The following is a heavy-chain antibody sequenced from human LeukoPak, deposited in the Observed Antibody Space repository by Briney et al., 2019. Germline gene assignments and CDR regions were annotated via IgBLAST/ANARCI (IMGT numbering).Heavy chain of an antibody. D-gene: IGHD6-19*01. J-gene: IGHJ5*02. Sequence: ASVKVSCKASGYTFTGYYMHWVRQAPGQGLEWMGWINPNSGGTNYAQKFQGRVTMTRDTSISTAYMELSRLRSDDTAVYYCARPKYSSGWKYNWFDPWGQGTLVTVSS. CDR3: ARPKYSSGWKYNWFDP. CDR2: INPNSGGT. CDR1: GYTFTGYY. V-gene: IGHV1-2*02.